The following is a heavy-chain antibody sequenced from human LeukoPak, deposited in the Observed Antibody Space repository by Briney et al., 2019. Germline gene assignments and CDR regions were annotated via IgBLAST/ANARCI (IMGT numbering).Heavy chain of an antibody. CDR3: SRDHPGSNSLDH. D-gene: IGHD1-1*01. V-gene: IGHV3-74*01. J-gene: IGHJ4*02. Sequence: GGSLRLSCVDTGFIFKNYWMHWVRQAPGKGLEWVSRLKTDRSRTNYADSVKGRFTISRDNTKNTVYLQMNSLRDEDTAVYYCSRDHPGSNSLDHWGQGTLVTVSS. CDR1: GFIFKNYW. CDR2: LKTDRSRT.